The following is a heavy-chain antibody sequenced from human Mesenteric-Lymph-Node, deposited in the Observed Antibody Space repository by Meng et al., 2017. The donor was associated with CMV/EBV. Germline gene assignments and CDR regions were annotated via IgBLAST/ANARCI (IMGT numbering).Heavy chain of an antibody. D-gene: IGHD6-19*01. J-gene: IGHJ6*02. CDR2: IKQDGSEK. CDR3: AKERQWLVNYYGMDV. V-gene: IGHV3-7*01. CDR1: GFTFSSYW. Sequence: GESLKISCAASGFTFSSYWMSWVRQAPGKGLEWVANIKQDGSEKYYVDSVKGRFTISRDNAKNSLYLQMNSLRAEDTAVYYCAKERQWLVNYYGMDVWGQGTTVTVSS.